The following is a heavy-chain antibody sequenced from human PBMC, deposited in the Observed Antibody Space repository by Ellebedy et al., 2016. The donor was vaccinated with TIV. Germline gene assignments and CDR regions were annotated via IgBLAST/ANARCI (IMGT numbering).Heavy chain of an antibody. Sequence: GESLKISCAASGFTFSSFAMSWVRQAPGKGLEWVSSIINTGGTTYYADSVKGRFTISRDNSKNTLYLQMNSLRAEDTAVYYCARGPPYGDQEYYFDYWGQGTLVTVSS. V-gene: IGHV3-23*01. CDR2: IINTGGTT. CDR1: GFTFSSFA. J-gene: IGHJ4*02. D-gene: IGHD4-17*01. CDR3: ARGPPYGDQEYYFDY.